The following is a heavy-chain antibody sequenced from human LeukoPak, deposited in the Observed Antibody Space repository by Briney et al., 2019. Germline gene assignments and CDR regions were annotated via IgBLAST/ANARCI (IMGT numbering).Heavy chain of an antibody. CDR3: AKDLSSVVVPAASDAFDI. CDR1: GFTFSSYGSYG. CDR2: IRYDGSSK. Sequence: PGGSLRLSCAASGFTFSSYGSYGMHWVRQAPGKGLEWVAFIRYDGSSKYYVDSVKGRFTISRDNSKNTLYLQMNSLRAEDTAVYYCAKDLSSVVVPAASDAFDIWGQGTMVTVSS. D-gene: IGHD2-2*01. J-gene: IGHJ3*02. V-gene: IGHV3-30*02.